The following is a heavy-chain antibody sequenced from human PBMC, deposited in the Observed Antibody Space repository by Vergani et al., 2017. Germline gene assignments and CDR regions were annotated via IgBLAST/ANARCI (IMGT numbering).Heavy chain of an antibody. V-gene: IGHV4-4*07. CDR3: ARAAKLRYCSSTSCYRGATLSQHSWFDP. CDR1: GGSISSYY. J-gene: IGHJ5*02. D-gene: IGHD2-2*01. CDR2: IYTSGST. Sequence: QVQLQESGPGLVKPSETLSLTCTVSGGSISSYYWSWIRQPAGKGLEWIGRIYTSGSTNYNPSLKSRVTMSVDTSKNQFSRKLSSVTAADTAVYYCARAAKLRYCSSTSCYRGATLSQHSWFDPWGQGTLVTVSS.